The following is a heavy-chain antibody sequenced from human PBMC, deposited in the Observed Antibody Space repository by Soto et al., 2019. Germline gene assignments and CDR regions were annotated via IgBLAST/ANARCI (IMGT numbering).Heavy chain of an antibody. CDR2: IIASGSTT. J-gene: IGHJ4*02. D-gene: IGHD4-17*01. CDR3: AKLDEPTVIVTGYFDS. Sequence: QLLESGGGLVKPGGSLRLSCAASGFPFSHFAMGWVRQAPGKGLEWVSIIIASGSTTYYPDPVRGRFTVSRDNSKNTLYLQMNPLKADDTALYYCAKLDEPTVIVTGYFDSWGQGTLVTVSS. V-gene: IGHV3-23*05. CDR1: GFPFSHFA.